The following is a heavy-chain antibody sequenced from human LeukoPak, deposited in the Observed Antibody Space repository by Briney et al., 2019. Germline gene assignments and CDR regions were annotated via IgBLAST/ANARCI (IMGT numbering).Heavy chain of an antibody. D-gene: IGHD3-10*01. Sequence: SETLSLTCAVYGGSFSGYYWSWIRQPPGKGLEWIGEINHSGSTNYNPSLKSRVTISVDTSKNQFSLKLSSVTAADTAVYYCARGLVPESAHYYGSGSLDYWGQGTPVTVSS. V-gene: IGHV4-34*01. CDR3: ARGLVPESAHYYGSGSLDY. J-gene: IGHJ4*02. CDR1: GGSFSGYY. CDR2: INHSGST.